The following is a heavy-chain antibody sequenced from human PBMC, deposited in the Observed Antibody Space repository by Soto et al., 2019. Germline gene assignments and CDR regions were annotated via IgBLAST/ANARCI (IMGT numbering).Heavy chain of an antibody. CDR2: IIPIFGTE. CDR3: AIEYSSSPPYYPIGY. CDR1: GGTFSSYS. V-gene: IGHV1-69*01. Sequence: QVQLVQSGAEVKKPGSSVKVSCKASGGTFSSYSISWVRQAPGQGLEWMGGIIPIFGTENYAQKFQGRVTITADESTSTAYMELSSLRSEDTAVYYCAIEYSSSPPYYPIGYWGQGTLVTVSS. J-gene: IGHJ4*02. D-gene: IGHD6-6*01.